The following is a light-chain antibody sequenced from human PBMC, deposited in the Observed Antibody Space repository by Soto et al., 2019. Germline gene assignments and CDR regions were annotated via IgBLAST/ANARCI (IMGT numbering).Light chain of an antibody. CDR1: QTVNNY. V-gene: IGKV3-11*01. CDR3: QQRSDWRWT. J-gene: IGKJ1*01. Sequence: LTQSPATLSVSPGGRTILSCRASQTVNNYLAWYQQKPGQAPRLLIYDTSKRAPGVPARFIGSGSGTAVTLTIDIVEPEDYAIYYCQQRSDWRWTFGQGTKVEIK. CDR2: DTS.